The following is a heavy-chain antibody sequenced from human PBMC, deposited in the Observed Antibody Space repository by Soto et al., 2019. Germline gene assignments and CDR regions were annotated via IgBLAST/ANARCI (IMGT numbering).Heavy chain of an antibody. CDR3: AKEEGEGCTYSDY. CDR2: ISGDGSST. CDR1: GFTFRSNA. J-gene: IGHJ4*02. D-gene: IGHD1-26*01. Sequence: EVQLLESGGGLVQPGGSLRLSCAASGFTFRSNAMSWVRQAPGKGLEWASVISGDGSSTYYADSVKGRFTISRDNFKYMLYLQMNSLRAEDTAVYYCAKEEGEGCTYSDYWGQGTLVTVSS. V-gene: IGHV3-23*01.